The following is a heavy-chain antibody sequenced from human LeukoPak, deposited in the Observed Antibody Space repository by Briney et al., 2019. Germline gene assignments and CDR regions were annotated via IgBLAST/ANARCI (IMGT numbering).Heavy chain of an antibody. J-gene: IGHJ3*01. CDR2: ISYDGSNK. Sequence: GGSLRLSCAASGFTFSSYAMHWVRQAPGKGLEWVAVISYDGSNKYYADSVKGRFTIPRDNSKNTLYLQMNSLRAEDTAVYYCSMGAFDVWGQGTMVTVSS. CDR1: GFTFSSYA. CDR3: SMGAFDV. V-gene: IGHV3-30*04.